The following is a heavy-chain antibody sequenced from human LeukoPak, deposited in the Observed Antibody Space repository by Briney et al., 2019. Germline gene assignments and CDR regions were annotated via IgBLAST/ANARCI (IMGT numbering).Heavy chain of an antibody. Sequence: GGSLRLSCAASGFTFSSYAMHWVRQAPGKGLEWVAVISYDGSNKCYADSVKGRFTISRDNSKNTLYLQMNSLRAEDTAVYYCAGCSSTSCYDWFDPWGQGTLVTVSS. CDR2: ISYDGSNK. D-gene: IGHD2-2*01. CDR3: AGCSSTSCYDWFDP. CDR1: GFTFSSYA. J-gene: IGHJ5*02. V-gene: IGHV3-30-3*01.